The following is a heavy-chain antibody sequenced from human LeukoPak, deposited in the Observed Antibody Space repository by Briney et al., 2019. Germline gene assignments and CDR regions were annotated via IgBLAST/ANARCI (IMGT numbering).Heavy chain of an antibody. CDR1: GGSISIYY. CDR3: ARSAPIFGVVI. J-gene: IGHJ4*02. V-gene: IGHV4-59*06. D-gene: IGHD3-3*01. Sequence: SETLSLTCSVSGGSISIYYWSWVRQPPGKGLEWIGYIYYSGSTYYNPSLKSRVTISVDTSKNQFSLKLSSVTAADTAVYYCARSAPIFGVVIWGQGTLVTVSS. CDR2: IYYSGST.